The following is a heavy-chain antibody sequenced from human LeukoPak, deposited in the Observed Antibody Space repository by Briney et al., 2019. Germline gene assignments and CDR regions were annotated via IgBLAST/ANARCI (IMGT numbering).Heavy chain of an antibody. J-gene: IGHJ6*03. Sequence: SVKVSCKASGGTFSSYAISWVRQAPGQGLEWMGGIIPIFGTANYAQKFQGRVTITADEPTSTAYMELSSLRSEDTAVYYCAAVDTAMSYYYYMDVWGKGTTVTVSS. D-gene: IGHD5-18*01. V-gene: IGHV1-69*01. CDR1: GGTFSSYA. CDR3: AAVDTAMSYYYYMDV. CDR2: IIPIFGTA.